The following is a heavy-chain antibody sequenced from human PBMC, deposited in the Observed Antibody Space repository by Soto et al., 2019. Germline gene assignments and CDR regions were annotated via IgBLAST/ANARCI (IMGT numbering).Heavy chain of an antibody. Sequence: QLQLQESGPGLVKPSETLSLTCTVSGGSISSSSYYWDWIRQPPGKGLEWIGSIYYSGSTYYNPFXKRRVTISVDXXKXQFXLKLSSVTAADTAVYYCARRGNYYGSGSYHNWFDPWGQGTLVTVSS. CDR3: ARRGNYYGSGSYHNWFDP. CDR2: IYYSGST. D-gene: IGHD3-10*01. CDR1: GGSISSSSYY. V-gene: IGHV4-39*01. J-gene: IGHJ5*02.